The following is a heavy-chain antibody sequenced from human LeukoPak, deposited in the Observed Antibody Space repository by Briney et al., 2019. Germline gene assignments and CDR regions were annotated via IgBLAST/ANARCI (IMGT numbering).Heavy chain of an antibody. CDR2: IYYSGNT. Sequence: SETLSLTCTVSGGPIIGHYWSWIRQPPGKGLEYIGYIYYSGNTNYNPSLQSRVTISVATSKNQFSLKLSAVSAADTAVYYCARLDRYYYDTSAMDVWGKGTTVTVAP. J-gene: IGHJ6*04. CDR3: ARLDRYYYDTSAMDV. D-gene: IGHD3-22*01. V-gene: IGHV4-59*11. CDR1: GGPIIGHY.